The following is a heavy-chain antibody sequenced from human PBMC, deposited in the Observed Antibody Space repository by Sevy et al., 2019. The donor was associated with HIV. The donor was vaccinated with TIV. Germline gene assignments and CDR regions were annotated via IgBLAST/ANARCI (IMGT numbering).Heavy chain of an antibody. CDR3: ARSVYGSGTYLNDY. Sequence: ASVKVSCKASGYNSTGYYVNWWRKALGKGLEWMGWINPNGGGTNIGQKFHGRATMSRDTSITTAYMELTRLRSNDTGVYFCARSVYGSGTYLNDYWGQGTLVTVSS. CDR1: GYNSTGYY. CDR2: INPNGGGT. V-gene: IGHV1-2*02. D-gene: IGHD3-10*01. J-gene: IGHJ4*02.